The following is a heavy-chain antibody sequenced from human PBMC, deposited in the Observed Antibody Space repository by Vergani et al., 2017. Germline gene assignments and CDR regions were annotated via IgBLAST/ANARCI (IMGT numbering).Heavy chain of an antibody. V-gene: IGHV4-30-4*01. D-gene: IGHD2-2*01. Sequence: QVQLQESGPGLVKPSQTLSLTCTVSGGSISSGDSYWSWIRQPPGKGLEWIGYIYYSGSTYYNPSLKSRVTISVATSKNQFSLKLSSVTAADTAVYYCASVKIVVVPAAIDLIDCWGQGTLVTVSS. CDR1: GGSISSGDSY. CDR3: ASVKIVVVPAAIDLIDC. J-gene: IGHJ4*02. CDR2: IYYSGST.